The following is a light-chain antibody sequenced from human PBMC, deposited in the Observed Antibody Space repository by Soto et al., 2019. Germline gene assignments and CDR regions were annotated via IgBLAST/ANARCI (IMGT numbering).Light chain of an antibody. J-gene: IGKJ1*01. CDR2: KAS. V-gene: IGKV1-5*03. CDR1: QSISSW. Sequence: QMPQSPSTLSASVGDRVTITCRASQSISSWLAWYQQKPGKAPKLLIYKASSLESGVPSRFSGSGSGTEFTLTISSLQPDDFATYYCQQYNSYSQTFGQGTKVDIK. CDR3: QQYNSYSQT.